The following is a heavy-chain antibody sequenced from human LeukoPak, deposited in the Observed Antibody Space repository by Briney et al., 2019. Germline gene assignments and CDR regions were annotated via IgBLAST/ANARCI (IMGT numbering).Heavy chain of an antibody. Sequence: PGGSLRLSCAASGFTVSSNYMSWGRQAPGQGLEWVSVIYSGGSTYYADSVKGRFTISRDNSKNTLYLQMNSLRAEDTAVYYCARDPGLMDVRGAFDIWGQGTMVTVSS. D-gene: IGHD2-8*01. V-gene: IGHV3-53*01. CDR2: IYSGGST. CDR3: ARDPGLMDVRGAFDI. CDR1: GFTVSSNY. J-gene: IGHJ3*02.